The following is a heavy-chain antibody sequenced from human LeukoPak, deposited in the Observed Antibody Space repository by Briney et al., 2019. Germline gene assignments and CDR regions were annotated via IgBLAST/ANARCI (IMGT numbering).Heavy chain of an antibody. CDR2: INSDGSST. CDR3: ASTLSSSPH. J-gene: IGHJ4*02. D-gene: IGHD6-6*01. CDR1: GFTFSSYW. Sequence: PGGSLRLSCAASGFTFSSYWMHWVRQAPGKGLVWVSRINSDGSSTNYADSVKGRCTISRDNAKNTLYLQMNSLSAEDTAVYYCASTLSSSPHWGRGTLVTVSS. V-gene: IGHV3-74*01.